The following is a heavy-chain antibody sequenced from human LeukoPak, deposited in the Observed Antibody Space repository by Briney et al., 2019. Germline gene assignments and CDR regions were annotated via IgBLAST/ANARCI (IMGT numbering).Heavy chain of an antibody. CDR3: ARVRHSSGWLDY. D-gene: IGHD6-19*01. V-gene: IGHV1-69*13. CDR2: IIPIFGTA. J-gene: IGHJ4*02. Sequence: AVKVSCTASGGTFSSYAISWVRQAPGQGLEWMGGIIPIFGTAKYAQKFQGRVTITADESTSTAYMELSSLRSEDTAVYYCARVRHSSGWLDYWGQGTLVTVSS. CDR1: GGTFSSYA.